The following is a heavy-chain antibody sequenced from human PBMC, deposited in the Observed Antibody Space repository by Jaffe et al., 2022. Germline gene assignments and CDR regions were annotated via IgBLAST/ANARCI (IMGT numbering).Heavy chain of an antibody. Sequence: EVQLVESGGDLGEPGGSLRLSCEGSGFSFSSYEMNWVRQAPGKGLEWLSYISISGDTIYYADSVKGRFTISRDNAKNSVNLQMNSLRAEDTAVYYCARGVVVTIGGHYYYYMDVWGKGTTVTVSS. CDR3: ARGVVVTIGGHYYYYMDV. CDR1: GFSFSSYE. J-gene: IGHJ6*03. D-gene: IGHD3-22*01. CDR2: ISISGDTI. V-gene: IGHV3-48*03.